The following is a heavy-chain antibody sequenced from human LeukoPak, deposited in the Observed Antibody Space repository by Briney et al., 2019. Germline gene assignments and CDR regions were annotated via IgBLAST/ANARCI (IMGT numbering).Heavy chain of an antibody. V-gene: IGHV4-59*11. CDR2: IYYSGST. Sequence: SETLSLTCTVSGGSISSHYWSWIRQPPGKGLEWIGYIYYSGSTNYNPSLKSRVTISVDTSKNQFSLKLSSVTAVDTDVYNCARVLLTGRTRVNYYYGMDVWGKGPRSPSPQ. D-gene: IGHD1-20*01. CDR3: ARVLLTGRTRVNYYYGMDV. CDR1: GGSISSHY. J-gene: IGHJ6*01.